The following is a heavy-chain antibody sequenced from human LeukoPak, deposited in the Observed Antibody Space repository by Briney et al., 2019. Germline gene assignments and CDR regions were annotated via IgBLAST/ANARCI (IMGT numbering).Heavy chain of an antibody. Sequence: PGGSLRLSCAASGFTFSSYSMTWVRQAPGKGLEWVSSISSSSSYIYYADSVKGRFTISRDNAKNSLYLQMNSLRAEDTAVYYCARGVGGYAPYYFDYWGQGTLVTVSS. J-gene: IGHJ4*02. D-gene: IGHD2-2*01. CDR3: ARGVGGYAPYYFDY. V-gene: IGHV3-21*01. CDR1: GFTFSSYS. CDR2: ISSSSSYI.